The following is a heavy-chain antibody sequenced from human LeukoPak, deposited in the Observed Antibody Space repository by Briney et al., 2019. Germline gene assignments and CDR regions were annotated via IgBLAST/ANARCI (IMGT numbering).Heavy chain of an antibody. CDR1: GYTFTGYY. V-gene: IGHV1-2*02. CDR3: SRGSDSSAYPDYYFDY. CDR2: INPNSGGT. J-gene: IGHJ4*02. D-gene: IGHD3-22*01. Sequence: ASVKVSCKASGYTFTGYYMHWVRQAPGQGLEWMGWINPNSGGTNYAQKFQGRVTMTRDTSISTAYMELSRLRSDDTAVYYCSRGSDSSAYPDYYFDYWGQGTLVTVSS.